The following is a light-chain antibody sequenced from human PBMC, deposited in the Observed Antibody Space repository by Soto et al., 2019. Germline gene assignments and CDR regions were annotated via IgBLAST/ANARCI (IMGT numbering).Light chain of an antibody. Sequence: DIQMTQSPSTLSASVGGRVTITCRASQSISSWLAWYPQKPGKAPKLLIYHASSLQSGVPLRFSGSGSGTEFTLTISSLQPDDFATYYCQQYYSYWTFGQGTKVDIK. V-gene: IGKV1-5*01. J-gene: IGKJ1*01. CDR2: HAS. CDR3: QQYYSYWT. CDR1: QSISSW.